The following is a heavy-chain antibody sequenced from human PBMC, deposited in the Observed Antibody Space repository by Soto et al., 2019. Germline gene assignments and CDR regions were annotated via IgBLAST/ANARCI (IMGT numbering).Heavy chain of an antibody. CDR2: ISYDGSNK. Sequence: QVQLVESGGGVVQPGRSLRLSCAASGFTFSSYAMHWVRQAPGKGLEWVAVISYDGSNKYYADSVKGRFTISRDNSENTLYLQMNSLRAEDTAVYYCARARLDTPALDYRGQGTLVIVSS. CDR3: ARARLDTPALDY. CDR1: GFTFSSYA. D-gene: IGHD2-2*01. V-gene: IGHV3-30-3*01. J-gene: IGHJ4*02.